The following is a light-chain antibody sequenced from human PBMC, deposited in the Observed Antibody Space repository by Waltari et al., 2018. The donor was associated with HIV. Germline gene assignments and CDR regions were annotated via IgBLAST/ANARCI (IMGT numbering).Light chain of an antibody. V-gene: IGKV1-33*01. J-gene: IGKJ4*01. CDR3: QHYDNLPLT. Sequence: DIQMTQSPSSLSASVGDRVSITCQASQDISNYLNWHQQKPGKAPKLLIYDASNLETGVPSRFSGSGSGTDFTLTISSLQPEDIATYYCQHYDNLPLTFGGGTKVEIK. CDR1: QDISNY. CDR2: DAS.